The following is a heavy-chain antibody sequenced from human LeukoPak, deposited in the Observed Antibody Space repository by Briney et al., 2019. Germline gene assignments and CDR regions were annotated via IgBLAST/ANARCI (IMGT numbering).Heavy chain of an antibody. CDR2: INPNSGAT. V-gene: IGHV1-2*02. Sequence: ASVKVSCKASGYTFTGYYIHWVRQAPGQGLEWMGWINPNSGATNYAQKFQGRVTMTRDTSISTAYMELSRLRSDDTAVCYCAKVAIFGVIREDYFDYWGQGTLVTVSS. D-gene: IGHD3-3*01. CDR3: AKVAIFGVIREDYFDY. J-gene: IGHJ4*02. CDR1: GYTFTGYY.